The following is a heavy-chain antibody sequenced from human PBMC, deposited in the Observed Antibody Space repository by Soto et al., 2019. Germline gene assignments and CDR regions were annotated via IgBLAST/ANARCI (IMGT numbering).Heavy chain of an antibody. CDR3: AREPITAMVARNYYYGMDV. CDR2: INPNSGGT. J-gene: IGHJ6*02. Sequence: VKVSCKASGYTFTGYYMHWVRQAPGQGLEWMGWINPNSGGTNYAQKFQGWVTMTRDTSISTAHMELSRLRSDDTAVYYCAREPITAMVARNYYYGMDVWGQGTTVTVSS. D-gene: IGHD5-18*01. V-gene: IGHV1-2*04. CDR1: GYTFTGYY.